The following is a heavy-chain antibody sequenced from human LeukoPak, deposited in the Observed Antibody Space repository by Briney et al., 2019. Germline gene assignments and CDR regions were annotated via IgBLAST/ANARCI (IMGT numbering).Heavy chain of an antibody. CDR2: INHSGST. CDR3: ARGNRMSIAARPDWFDP. D-gene: IGHD6-6*01. V-gene: IGHV4-34*01. Sequence: SETLSLTCTVSGGSISSYYWSWIRQPPGKGLEWIGEINHSGSTNYNPSLKSRVTISVDTSKNQFSLKLSSVTAADTAVYYCARGNRMSIAARPDWFDPWGQGTLVTVSS. CDR1: GGSISSYY. J-gene: IGHJ5*02.